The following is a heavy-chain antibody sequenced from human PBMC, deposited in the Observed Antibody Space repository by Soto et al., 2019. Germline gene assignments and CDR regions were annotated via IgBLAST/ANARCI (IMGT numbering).Heavy chain of an antibody. CDR1: GGSISSGGYS. D-gene: IGHD5-12*01. J-gene: IGHJ4*02. CDR3: ARRYGSSFDY. Sequence: SETLSLTCAVSGGSISSGGYSWSWIRQPPGKGLEWIGYIYHSGSTYYNPSLKSRVTISVDRSKNQFSLKLNSMTAADTAVYYCARRYGSSFDYWGQGTLVTVSS. V-gene: IGHV4-30-2*01. CDR2: IYHSGST.